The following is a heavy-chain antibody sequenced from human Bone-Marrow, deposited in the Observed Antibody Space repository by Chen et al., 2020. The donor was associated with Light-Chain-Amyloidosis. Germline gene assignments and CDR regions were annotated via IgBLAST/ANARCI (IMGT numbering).Heavy chain of an antibody. J-gene: IGHJ3*02. CDR2: IRTATSDT. CDR1: GFTFSDYQ. Sequence: QGQLVESGGGLVKPGGSLRLSCAASGFTFSDYQMSWIRQAPGKGLEWLSYIRTATSDTNYADSVRGRFAXXXXXAXXXXXXXXXXXXXXDTAVYYCARIRKWEPGVLDIWGQGTMVTVSS. CDR3: ARIRKWEPGVLDI. V-gene: IGHV3-11*05. D-gene: IGHD1-26*01.